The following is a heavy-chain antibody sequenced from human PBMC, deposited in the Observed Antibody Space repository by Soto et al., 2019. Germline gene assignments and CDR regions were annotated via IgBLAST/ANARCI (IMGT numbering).Heavy chain of an antibody. Sequence: ASVKVSCKASGYTFTGYYMHGVRQAPGQGLEWMGWINPNSGGTNYAQKFQGRVTMTRDTSISTAYMELSRLRSDDTAVYYCAREDPMTTVTIYRPWASQRGPFDYWGQGTLVTVSS. D-gene: IGHD4-17*01. V-gene: IGHV1-2*02. CDR3: AREDPMTTVTIYRPWASQRGPFDY. J-gene: IGHJ4*02. CDR2: INPNSGGT. CDR1: GYTFTGYY.